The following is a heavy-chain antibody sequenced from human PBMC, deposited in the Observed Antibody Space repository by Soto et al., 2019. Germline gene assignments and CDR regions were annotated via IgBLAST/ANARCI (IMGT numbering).Heavy chain of an antibody. CDR2: IYYSGNT. Sequence: SETLSLTCTVSGGSISSYYWSWIRQPPGKGLEWIGYIYYSGNTNYNPSLKSRVTISVDTSKNQFSLKLSSVTAADMAVYYCARVGYSYEDYWGQGTLVTVSS. D-gene: IGHD5-18*01. CDR1: GGSISSYY. CDR3: ARVGYSYEDY. J-gene: IGHJ4*02. V-gene: IGHV4-59*01.